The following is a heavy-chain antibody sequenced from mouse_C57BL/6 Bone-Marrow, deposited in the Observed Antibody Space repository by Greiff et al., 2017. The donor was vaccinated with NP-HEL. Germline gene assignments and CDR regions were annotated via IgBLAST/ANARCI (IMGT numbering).Heavy chain of an antibody. CDR1: GYTFTSYW. CDR3: ARDNYYGSSYDAMDY. Sequence: QVQLQQPGAGLVRPGTSVKLSCKASGYTFTSYWMSWVKQRPGQGLEWIGGIDPTDSYTNYNQKFKGQVTLTVDKTTSTAYMQLSSLTSEDSAVYYSARDNYYGSSYDAMDYWGQGTSVTVSS. CDR2: IDPTDSYT. V-gene: IGHV1-59*01. J-gene: IGHJ4*01. D-gene: IGHD1-1*01.